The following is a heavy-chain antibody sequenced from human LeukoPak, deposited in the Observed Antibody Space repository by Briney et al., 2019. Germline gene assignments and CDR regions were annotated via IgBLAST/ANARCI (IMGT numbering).Heavy chain of an antibody. J-gene: IGHJ6*02. CDR1: GGSISNYY. CDR3: ARAPPLYHYNYGMDV. CDR2: IYYSGST. Sequence: PSETLSLTCTVSGGSISNYYLNWIRQPPGKGLEWIGYIYYSGSTNYNPALKSRATISGDTSKNQFSLKLTSVTAADTAVYWCARAPPLYHYNYGMDVWGQGTTVTVSS. V-gene: IGHV4-59*01.